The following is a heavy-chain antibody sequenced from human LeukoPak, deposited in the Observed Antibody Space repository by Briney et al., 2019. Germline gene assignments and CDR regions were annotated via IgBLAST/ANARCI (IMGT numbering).Heavy chain of an antibody. V-gene: IGHV4-30-2*01. D-gene: IGHD3-3*01. Sequence: SETLSLTCAVSGGSISSGGYSWSWIRQPPGKGLGWIGYIYHSGSTYYNPSLKSRVTISVDRSKNQFSLKLSSVTAADTAVYYCARGVSGGVFDYWGQGTLVTVSS. CDR3: ARGVSGGVFDY. CDR2: IYHSGST. CDR1: GGSISSGGYS. J-gene: IGHJ4*02.